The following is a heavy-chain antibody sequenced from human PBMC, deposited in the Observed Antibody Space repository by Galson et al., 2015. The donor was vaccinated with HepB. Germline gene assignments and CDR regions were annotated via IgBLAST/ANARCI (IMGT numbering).Heavy chain of an antibody. J-gene: IGHJ5*02. CDR1: GYTFTSYY. D-gene: IGHD3-3*01. V-gene: IGHV1-46*01. CDR3: ARDAGVGATILGVVTPPNWFDP. CDR2: INPSSGST. Sequence: SVKVSCKASGYTFTSYYMHWVRQAPGQGLEWMGIINPSSGSTSYAQKFQGRVTMTRDTSTSTVYMELSSLRSEDTAVYYCARDAGVGATILGVVTPPNWFDPWGQGTLVTVSS.